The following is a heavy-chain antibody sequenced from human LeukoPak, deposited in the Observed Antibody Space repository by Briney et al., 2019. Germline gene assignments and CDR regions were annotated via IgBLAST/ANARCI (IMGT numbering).Heavy chain of an antibody. CDR2: IKTDGSEK. J-gene: IGHJ6*02. D-gene: IGHD1-7*01. CDR1: GFTFSSYW. CDR3: ARDNWNYGSSMDV. Sequence: TGGSLRLSCEASGFTFSSYWMSWVRQAPGKGLEWVANIKTDGSEKYYVDSVKGRFTISRDNAKNSLYLQVNSLRAEDTAVYYCARDNWNYGSSMDVWGQGTTVTVSS. V-gene: IGHV3-7*03.